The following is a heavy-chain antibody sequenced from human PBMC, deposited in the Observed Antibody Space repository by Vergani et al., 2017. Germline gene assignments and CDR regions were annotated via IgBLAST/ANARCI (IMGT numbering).Heavy chain of an antibody. CDR2: IYSGGST. V-gene: IGHV3-66*02. CDR3: ERDRFRFVENWELYYYDGMDV. J-gene: IGHJ6*02. D-gene: IGHD1-26*01. Sequence: EVQLVESGGGLVQPGGSLRLSCAASVFTVSSNYMSWVRQAPGKGLEWVSVIYSGGSTYYADSVKGRFTISRDNSKNTLYLQMNSLRAEDTAVYYCERDRFRFVENWELYYYDGMDVWGQXT. CDR1: VFTVSSNY.